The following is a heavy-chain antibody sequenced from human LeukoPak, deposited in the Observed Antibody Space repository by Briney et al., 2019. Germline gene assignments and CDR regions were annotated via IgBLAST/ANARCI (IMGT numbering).Heavy chain of an antibody. J-gene: IGHJ5*02. CDR3: ARDVVRGVINVFSGFDP. CDR2: IYYSGST. Sequence: PSETLSLTCTVSGGSISSSSYYWGWIRQPPGKGLEWIGSIYYSGSTNYNPSLKSRVTISVDTSKNQFSLKLSSVTAADTAVYYCARDVVRGVINVFSGFDPWGQGTLVTVSS. D-gene: IGHD3-10*01. V-gene: IGHV4-39*07. CDR1: GGSISSSSYY.